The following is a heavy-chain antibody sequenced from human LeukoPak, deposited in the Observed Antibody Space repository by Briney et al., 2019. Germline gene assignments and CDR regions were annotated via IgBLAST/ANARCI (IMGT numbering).Heavy chain of an antibody. CDR1: GSTFTDYY. D-gene: IGHD3-22*01. CDR2: INPNSGGT. CDR3: ARAGLWDHSDSSGYHNGAFDI. Sequence: ASVKVSCKASGSTFTDYYMHWVRQAPGQGLEWMGWINPNSGGTNFAQKFQGRVTMTRDTSISTAYMELNRLRSDDTAVYYCARAGLWDHSDSSGYHNGAFDIWGQGTMVTVSS. V-gene: IGHV1-2*02. J-gene: IGHJ3*02.